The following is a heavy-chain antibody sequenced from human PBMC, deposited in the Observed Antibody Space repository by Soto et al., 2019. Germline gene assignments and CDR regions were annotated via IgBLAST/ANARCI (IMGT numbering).Heavy chain of an antibody. V-gene: IGHV1-2*02. Sequence: GASVKVSCKASGYTFTGYCMHWVRQAPGQGLEWMGWINPNSGGTNYAQKFQGRVTMTRDTSISTAYMELSRLRSDDTAVYYCARMIYNGRRPPTISYWFDPWGQGTLVTVSS. CDR2: INPNSGGT. J-gene: IGHJ5*02. D-gene: IGHD2-8*01. CDR1: GYTFTGYC. CDR3: ARMIYNGRRPPTISYWFDP.